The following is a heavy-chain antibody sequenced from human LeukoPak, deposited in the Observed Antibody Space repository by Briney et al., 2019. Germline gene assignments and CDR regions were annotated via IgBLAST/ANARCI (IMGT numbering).Heavy chain of an antibody. CDR3: ARDSGEVPDY. V-gene: IGHV1-2*02. J-gene: IGHJ4*02. D-gene: IGHD3-10*01. Sequence: ASVKVSCKASGATFSNYAISWVRQAPGQGLEWMGWINPNNGGTKYAQNFQGRVTMTRDTSISTAYMELDRLRFDDTAVYYCARDSGEVPDYWGQGTLVTVSS. CDR2: INPNNGGT. CDR1: GATFSNYA.